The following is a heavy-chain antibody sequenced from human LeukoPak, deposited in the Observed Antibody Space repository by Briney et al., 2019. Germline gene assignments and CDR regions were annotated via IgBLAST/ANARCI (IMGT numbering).Heavy chain of an antibody. J-gene: IGHJ4*02. D-gene: IGHD2-15*01. CDR2: ISRTSDDI. V-gene: IGHV3-21*01. CDR1: GFSFSSYS. CDR3: AKDLPAAVD. Sequence: SGGSLRLSCATSGFSFSSYSMSWVRQAPGKGLAWVSFISRTSDDIYHADSVKGRFTISRDNANNSLYLQMNSLRAEDTGVYYCAKDLPAAVDWGQGTLVTVSS.